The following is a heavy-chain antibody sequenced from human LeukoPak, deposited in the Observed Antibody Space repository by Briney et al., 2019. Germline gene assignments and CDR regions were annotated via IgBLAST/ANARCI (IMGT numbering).Heavy chain of an antibody. CDR1: GFTFDDYA. D-gene: IGHD4-17*01. V-gene: IGHV3-9*01. J-gene: IGHJ6*02. CDR3: AKDTVTNYGMDV. CDR2: ISWNSGSI. Sequence: SLRLSCAASGFTFDDYAMHWVRQAPGKGLEWVSGISWNSGSIGYADSVKGRFTISRDNAKNSLYLQMNSLRAEDTALYYCAKDTVTNYGMDVWGQGTTVTVSS.